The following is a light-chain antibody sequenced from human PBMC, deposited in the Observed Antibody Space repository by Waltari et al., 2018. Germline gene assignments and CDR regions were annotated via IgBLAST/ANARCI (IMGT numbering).Light chain of an antibody. CDR3: SSYAGINGV. V-gene: IGLV2-11*01. J-gene: IGLJ2*01. CDR2: DVH. Sequence: QSALTQPRSVSGSPGQSVIISRSGTSSDVGRYDHVSGYHTHPGHAPKLMIYDVHTRASGVPDRVSGSKSGNTASLTISGLQADDEGDYYYSSYAGINGVFGGGTKVTVL. CDR1: SSDVGRYDH.